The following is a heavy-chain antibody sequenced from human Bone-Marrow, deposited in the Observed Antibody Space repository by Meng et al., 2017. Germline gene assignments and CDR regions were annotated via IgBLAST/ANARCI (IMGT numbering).Heavy chain of an antibody. CDR3: ARDCYDSSGYYWTPLYYYYYGMDV. J-gene: IGHJ6*02. CDR2: ISSSSSYI. D-gene: IGHD3-22*01. V-gene: IGHV3-21*03. CDR1: GFTFSSYC. Sequence: GGSLRLSCAASGFTFSSYCMNWVRQAPGKGLEWVASISSSSSYIYYADSVKGRFTISRDNAKNSLYLQMNSLRAEDTAVYYCARDCYDSSGYYWTPLYYYYYGMDVWGQGTTVTVSS.